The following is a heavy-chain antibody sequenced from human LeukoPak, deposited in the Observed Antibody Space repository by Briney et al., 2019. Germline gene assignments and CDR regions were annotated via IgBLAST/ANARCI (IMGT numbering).Heavy chain of an antibody. Sequence: PGGSLRLSCAASGFTVSSSYMSWVRQAPGKGLEWVSVIYSGGSTYYADSVKGRFTISRDNSKNTLYLQMNSLRAEDTAVYCCARWVVVVKYFDYWGQGTLVTVSS. D-gene: IGHD2-15*01. V-gene: IGHV3-66*02. CDR3: ARWVVVVKYFDY. CDR1: GFTVSSSY. CDR2: IYSGGST. J-gene: IGHJ4*02.